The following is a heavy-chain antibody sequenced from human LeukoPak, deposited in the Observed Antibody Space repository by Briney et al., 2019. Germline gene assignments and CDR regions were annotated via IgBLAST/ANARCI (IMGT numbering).Heavy chain of an antibody. CDR2: INHSGST. V-gene: IGHV4-39*07. Sequence: SETLSLTCTVSGGSISSSSYYWGWIRQPPGKGLEWIGEINHSGSTNYNPSLKSRVTISVDTSKNQFSLKLSSVTAADTAVYYCARARGYSVLDYWGQGTLVTVSS. CDR3: ARARGYSVLDY. J-gene: IGHJ4*02. D-gene: IGHD6-13*01. CDR1: GGSISSSSYY.